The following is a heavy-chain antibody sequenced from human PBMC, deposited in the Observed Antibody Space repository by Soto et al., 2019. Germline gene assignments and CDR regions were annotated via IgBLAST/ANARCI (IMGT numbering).Heavy chain of an antibody. Sequence: CKAAGDTFTGYDGRWFRQEPGQGLEWMGQIKPNSGGTNYAQKCQGWVTMTTDTSISTAFMELSRLRSEDTAVYYCARGRVEFGVVIVLYFDYWGQGTLVTVSS. J-gene: IGHJ4*02. CDR3: ARGRVEFGVVIVLYFDY. CDR2: IKPNSGGT. V-gene: IGHV1-2*04. CDR1: GDTFTGYD. D-gene: IGHD3-16*02.